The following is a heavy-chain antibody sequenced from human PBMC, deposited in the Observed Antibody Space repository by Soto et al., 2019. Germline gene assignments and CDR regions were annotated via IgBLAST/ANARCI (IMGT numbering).Heavy chain of an antibody. CDR1: GFNLNNYW. D-gene: IGHD5-12*01. Sequence: GGSLRLSCAVCGFNLNNYWMHWVRQRPGKGLVWVARIYRDGTTSYADSVKGRFTISRDNAKNTVSLQMNSLKDEDTAVYYCMRGNTGYGNFDYWGQGTLVTVSS. CDR3: MRGNTGYGNFDY. CDR2: IYRDGTT. J-gene: IGHJ4*02. V-gene: IGHV3-74*01.